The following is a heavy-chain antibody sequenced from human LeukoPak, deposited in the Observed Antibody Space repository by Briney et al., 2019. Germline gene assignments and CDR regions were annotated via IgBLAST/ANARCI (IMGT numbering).Heavy chain of an antibody. V-gene: IGHV5-51*01. CDR3: ARALLWFGESHYGMDV. Sequence: GESLKIPCKGSGYHFTSYRIGRVRPMPGKGLEWMGIIYPGDSDTRYSTSFQGQVTISADKSISTAYLQWSSLKASDTAMYYCARALLWFGESHYGMDVWGQGTTVTVSS. CDR1: GYHFTSYR. J-gene: IGHJ6*02. CDR2: IYPGDSDT. D-gene: IGHD3-10*01.